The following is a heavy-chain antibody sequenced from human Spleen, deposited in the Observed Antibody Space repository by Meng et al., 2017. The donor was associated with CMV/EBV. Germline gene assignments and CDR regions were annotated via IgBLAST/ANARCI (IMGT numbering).Heavy chain of an antibody. D-gene: IGHD3-22*01. V-gene: IGHV1-2*02. CDR1: GYTFTGYY. J-gene: IGHJ4*02. CDR3: ARDGGYYDSSL. Sequence: ASVKVSCKASGYTFTGYYMHWVRQAPGQGLEWMGWINPNSGGTNYAQKVQGRVTMTTDTSTRTAYMEVRSLRSDDTAVYYCARDGGYYDSSLWGQGTLVTVSS. CDR2: INPNSGGT.